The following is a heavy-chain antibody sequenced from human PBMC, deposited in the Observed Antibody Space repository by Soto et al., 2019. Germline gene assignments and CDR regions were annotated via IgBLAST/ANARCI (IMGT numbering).Heavy chain of an antibody. CDR2: INAGNGNT. J-gene: IGHJ1*01. CDR1: GYTFTIDV. D-gene: IGHD2-8*01. Sequence: ASVKVSCKASGYTFTIDVMHWVRQAPGQRLEWMGWINAGNGNTKYSQNFQGRVTITRDTSASTAYMEVSSLRSEDTAVYYCARGITSGHPQYFQHWGQGTLVTVSS. V-gene: IGHV1-3*01. CDR3: ARGITSGHPQYFQH.